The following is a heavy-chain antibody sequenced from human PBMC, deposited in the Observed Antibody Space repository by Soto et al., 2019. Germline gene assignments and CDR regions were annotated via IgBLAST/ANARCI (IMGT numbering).Heavy chain of an antibody. D-gene: IGHD3-22*01. V-gene: IGHV4-39*01. CDR1: GGSISSSSYY. CDR3: ARVGKNSSGYPSYFDY. Sequence: SETLSLTCTVSGGSISSSSYYWGWIRQPPGKGLEWIGLIYYGGNTYYNPSLKSRVTISVDTSKNRFSMKLRSVTAAETAVFYCARVGKNSSGYPSYFDYWGQGNLVTVSS. CDR2: IYYGGNT. J-gene: IGHJ4*02.